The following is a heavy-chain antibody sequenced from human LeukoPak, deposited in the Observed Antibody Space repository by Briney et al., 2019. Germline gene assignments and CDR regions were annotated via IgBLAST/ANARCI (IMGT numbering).Heavy chain of an antibody. D-gene: IGHD2-8*01. CDR3: AAGGVYDLLDN. Sequence: GASVKVSCKVSGYSLSELSMHWVRQAPGKGLEWMGGFYPENGEAVYAQKFQGRVTMTEDTSTDTSYMELNSLKSEDTAVYYCAAGGVYDLLDNWGQGTLVTVSS. J-gene: IGHJ4*02. V-gene: IGHV1-24*01. CDR1: GYSLSELS. CDR2: FYPENGEA.